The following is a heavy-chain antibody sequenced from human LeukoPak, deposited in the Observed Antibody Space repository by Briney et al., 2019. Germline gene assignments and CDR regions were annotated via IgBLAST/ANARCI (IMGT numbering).Heavy chain of an antibody. CDR3: ARDTAMVTAFDI. CDR2: IKQDGSEK. D-gene: IGHD5-18*01. J-gene: IGHJ3*02. CDR1: SSSNYY. Sequence: SSSNYYWGWIHQPPGKGLEWVANIKQDGSEKYYVDSVKGRFTISRDNAKNSLYLQMNSLRAEDTAVYYCARDTAMVTAFDIWGQGTMVTVSS. V-gene: IGHV3-7*01.